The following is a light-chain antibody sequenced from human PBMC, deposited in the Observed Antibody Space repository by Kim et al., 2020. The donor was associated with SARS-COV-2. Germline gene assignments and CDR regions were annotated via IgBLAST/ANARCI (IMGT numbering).Light chain of an antibody. V-gene: IGLV2-14*03. CDR2: DVN. J-gene: IGLJ2*01. CDR3: SSYTSSGTYVV. CDR1: STDVGGYDY. Sequence: QSITISCTGASTDVGGYDYVSWYQHHPRKAPKVMIYDVNRRTSGVSNRFSGSKSGNTASLTISGLQAEDEADYYCSSYTSSGTYVVFGGGTQLTVL.